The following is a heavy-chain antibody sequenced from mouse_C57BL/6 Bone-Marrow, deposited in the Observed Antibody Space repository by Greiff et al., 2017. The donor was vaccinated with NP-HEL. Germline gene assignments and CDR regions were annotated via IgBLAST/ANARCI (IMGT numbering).Heavy chain of an antibody. J-gene: IGHJ3*01. Sequence: QVQLKESGAELARPGASVKLSCKASGYTFTSYGISWVKQRTGQGLEWIGEIYPRSGNTYYNEKFKGKATLTADKSSSTAYMELRSLTSEDSAVDFCAPLSACSYWGQGTLVTVSA. D-gene: IGHD6-1*01. CDR1: GYTFTSYG. CDR3: APLSACSY. V-gene: IGHV1-81*01. CDR2: IYPRSGNT.